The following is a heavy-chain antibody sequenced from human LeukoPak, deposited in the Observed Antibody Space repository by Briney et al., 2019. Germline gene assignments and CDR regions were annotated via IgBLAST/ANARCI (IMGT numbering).Heavy chain of an antibody. Sequence: SETLSLTCTVSGDSVSSYYWSWIRQPPGKRLEWIGYIYYSGGTNYNPSLRGRVTISVDTSENQFSLKLSSVTAADTAVYYCARQQLSQLYYFDYWGQGTLVTVSS. D-gene: IGHD6-13*01. CDR1: GDSVSSYY. J-gene: IGHJ4*02. V-gene: IGHV4-59*02. CDR2: IYYSGGT. CDR3: ARQQLSQLYYFDY.